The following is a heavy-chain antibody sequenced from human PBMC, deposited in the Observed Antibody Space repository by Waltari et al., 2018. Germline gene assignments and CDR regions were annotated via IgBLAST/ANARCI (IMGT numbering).Heavy chain of an antibody. D-gene: IGHD4-17*01. CDR2: IYTSGST. V-gene: IGHV4-61*02. CDR1: GGSLSSGSYY. J-gene: IGHJ4*02. CDR3: ARESDDYGGNYIDY. Sequence: QVQLQESGPGLVKPSQTLSLTCTVSGGSLSSGSYYWCWIRQPAGKGLEWIGRIYTSGSTNYNPSLKSRVTISVDTSKNQFSLKLSSVTAADTAVYYCARESDDYGGNYIDYWGQGTLVTVSS.